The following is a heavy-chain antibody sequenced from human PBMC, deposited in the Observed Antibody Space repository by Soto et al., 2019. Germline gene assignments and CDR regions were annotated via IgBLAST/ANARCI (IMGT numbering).Heavy chain of an antibody. Sequence: QMQLVQSGPEVKKPGTSVKVSCKASGFTFTSSAVQWLRQARGQRLEWIGWIVVGSGNTNYAQKFQERVTITRDMSTSTAYTELSRLRSDDTAVNYCAAVGFSRTDSIGTRVDYFYYWGQGLLVTVSS. CDR3: AAVGFSRTDSIGTRVDYFYY. D-gene: IGHD3-22*01. J-gene: IGHJ4*02. CDR2: IVVGSGNT. CDR1: GFTFTSSA. V-gene: IGHV1-58*01.